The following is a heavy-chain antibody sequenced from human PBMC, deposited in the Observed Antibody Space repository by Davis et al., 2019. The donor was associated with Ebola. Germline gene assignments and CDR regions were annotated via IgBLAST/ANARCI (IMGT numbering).Heavy chain of an antibody. CDR1: GYTFSDYY. V-gene: IGHV1-2*02. Sequence: ASVKVSCKASGYTFSDYYMHWVRQAPGQGLEWMGWINPHSGGTNYAQKFQDRVTMTRDTSISTAYMELSRLRYEDTAVYYCARLLPMTSVVTPDYWGQGTLVTVSS. D-gene: IGHD4-23*01. CDR3: ARLLPMTSVVTPDY. CDR2: INPHSGGT. J-gene: IGHJ4*02.